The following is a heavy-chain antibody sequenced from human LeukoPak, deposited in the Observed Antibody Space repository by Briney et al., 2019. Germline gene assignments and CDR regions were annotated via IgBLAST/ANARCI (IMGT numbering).Heavy chain of an antibody. Sequence: SETLSLTCTVSGDSISSGDYYWTWIRQHPGKGLEWIGCIYYSRSTYYNLSLKSRVIISADTSKNHFSLKLSSVTAADTAVYYCARVREATIAPFFDYWGQGILVTVSS. CDR1: GDSISSGDYY. D-gene: IGHD6-13*01. J-gene: IGHJ4*02. CDR3: ARVREATIAPFFDY. CDR2: IYYSRST. V-gene: IGHV4-31*03.